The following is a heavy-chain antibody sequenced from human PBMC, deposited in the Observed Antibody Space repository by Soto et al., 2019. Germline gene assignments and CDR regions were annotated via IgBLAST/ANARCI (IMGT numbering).Heavy chain of an antibody. CDR2: ISPYTGNT. D-gene: IGHD3-16*01. J-gene: IGHJ6*02. CDR3: VMVDNYVTPTPQDV. CDR1: GYILVKYG. V-gene: IGHV1-18*01. Sequence: QVQLVQSGDEVKKPGASVKVSFKASGYILVKYGVAWVRQAPGQGLEWMGWISPYTGNTHSATKVQGRLTMTTDTSTSTAYMDLGSLTSDDSAVYYCVMVDNYVTPTPQDVWGQGTTVTVSS.